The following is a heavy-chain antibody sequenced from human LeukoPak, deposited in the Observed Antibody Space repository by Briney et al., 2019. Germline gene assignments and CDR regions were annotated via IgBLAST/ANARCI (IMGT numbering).Heavy chain of an antibody. Sequence: PGGSLRLSCATSGFTFSSYAMSWVRQAPGKGLEWVSGIGASGGSTYYADSVKGRFTISRDNSKNTLYLQMNSLRAEDTAVYYCARAYIAAAGTGYFDSWGQGTLVTVSS. V-gene: IGHV3-23*01. D-gene: IGHD6-13*01. J-gene: IGHJ4*02. CDR3: ARAYIAAAGTGYFDS. CDR1: GFTFSSYA. CDR2: IGASGGST.